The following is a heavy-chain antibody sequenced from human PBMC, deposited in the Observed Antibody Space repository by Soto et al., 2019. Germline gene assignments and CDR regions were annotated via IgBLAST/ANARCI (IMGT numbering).Heavy chain of an antibody. CDR3: ARDLFDCSSTSCYVWAWFDP. D-gene: IGHD2-2*01. V-gene: IGHV1-69*04. Sequence: ASVKVSCKASGGTFSSYTISWVRQAPGQGLEWMGRIIPILGIANYAQKLQGRVTMTTDTSTSTAYMELRSLRSDDTAVYYCARDLFDCSSTSCYVWAWFDPWGQGTLVTVSS. CDR1: GGTFSSYT. J-gene: IGHJ5*02. CDR2: IIPILGIA.